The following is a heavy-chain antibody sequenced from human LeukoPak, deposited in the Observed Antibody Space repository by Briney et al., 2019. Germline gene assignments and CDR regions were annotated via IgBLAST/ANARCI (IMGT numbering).Heavy chain of an antibody. V-gene: IGHV1-69*05. CDR2: IIPIFGTA. CDR1: GGTFSSYA. CDR3: ARDLWGSTRSGRAFDI. Sequence: ASVKVSCKASGGTFSSYAISWVRQAPGQGLEWMGGIIPIFGTANYAQKFQGRVTITTDESTSTAYMELSSLRSEDTAVYYCARDLWGSTRSGRAFDIWGQGTMVTVSS. J-gene: IGHJ3*02. D-gene: IGHD2-2*01.